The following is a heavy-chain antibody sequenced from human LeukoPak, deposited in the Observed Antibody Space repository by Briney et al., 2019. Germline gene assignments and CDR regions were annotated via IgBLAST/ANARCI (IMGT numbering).Heavy chain of an antibody. V-gene: IGHV1-24*01. CDR2: FDPEDGET. CDR3: ATSAPFYDSSGYYFDY. J-gene: IGHJ4*02. D-gene: IGHD3-22*01. CDR1: GYTLTELS. Sequence: ASVKVSCKVYGYTLTELSMHWVRQAPGKGLEWMGGFDPEDGETIYAQKFQGRVTMTEDTSTDTAYMELSSLRSEDTAVYYCATSAPFYDSSGYYFDYWGQGTLVTVSS.